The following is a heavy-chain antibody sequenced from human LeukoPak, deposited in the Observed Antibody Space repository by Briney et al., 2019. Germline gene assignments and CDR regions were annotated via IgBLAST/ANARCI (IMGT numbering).Heavy chain of an antibody. V-gene: IGHV1-69*13. D-gene: IGHD1-26*01. J-gene: IGHJ6*03. CDR2: IIPIFGTA. CDR3: ARSYRTYYYYYMDV. Sequence: SVKVSCKASGYTFTSYGISWVRQAPGQGLEWMGGIIPIFGTANYAQKFQGRVTITADESTSTAYMELSSLISEDTAVYYCARSYRTYYYYYMDVWGKGTTVTISS. CDR1: GYTFTSYG.